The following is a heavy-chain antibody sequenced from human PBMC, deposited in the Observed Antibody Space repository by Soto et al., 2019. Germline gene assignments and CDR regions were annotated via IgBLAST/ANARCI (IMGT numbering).Heavy chain of an antibody. Sequence: SETLSLTCTVSGGSISSGGYYWSWIRQHPGKGLEWIGYIYYSGSTYYNPSLKSRVTISVDTSKNQFSLKLSSVTAADTALYYCARGDYGDYPSTGWGQGTLVTVSS. CDR3: ARGDYGDYPSTG. V-gene: IGHV4-31*03. D-gene: IGHD4-17*01. CDR2: IYYSGST. CDR1: GGSISSGGYY. J-gene: IGHJ4*02.